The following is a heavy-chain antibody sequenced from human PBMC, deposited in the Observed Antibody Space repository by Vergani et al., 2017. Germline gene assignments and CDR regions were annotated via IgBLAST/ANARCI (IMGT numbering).Heavy chain of an antibody. J-gene: IGHJ5*02. CDR1: GYSFTSYW. Sequence: EVPLVQSGAEVKKPGESLKISCKGSGYSFTSYWIAWVRQMPGKGLEWMGIIYPGDSETRYSPSFQGQVTISADKSISTAYLQWSSLKASDTAMYYCARLHCITTSCYTTDWFDPWGQGTLVTVSS. V-gene: IGHV5-51*01. D-gene: IGHD2-2*02. CDR3: ARLHCITTSCYTTDWFDP. CDR2: IYPGDSET.